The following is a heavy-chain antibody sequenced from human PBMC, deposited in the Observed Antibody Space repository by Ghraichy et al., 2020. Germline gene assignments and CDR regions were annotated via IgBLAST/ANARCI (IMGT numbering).Heavy chain of an antibody. V-gene: IGHV3-7*05. J-gene: IGHJ4*02. CDR1: GFSFSSYW. D-gene: IGHD3-16*01. Sequence: GGSLRLSCAASGFSFSSYWMSWVRQAPGKGLEWLANIKQDGSEKYYWDSVKGRFTISRDNALNSLYLQMNSLRAEDTAVYYCAGPGELTNHAFNYWGQGTLVTVSS. CDR2: IKQDGSEK. CDR3: AGPGELTNHAFNY.